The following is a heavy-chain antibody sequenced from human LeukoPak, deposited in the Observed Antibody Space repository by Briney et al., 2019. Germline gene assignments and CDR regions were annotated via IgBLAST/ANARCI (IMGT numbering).Heavy chain of an antibody. J-gene: IGHJ3*02. V-gene: IGHV4-38-2*01. CDR2: IHHTETA. Sequence: SETLSLTCPVSGSSITGRYFWGWIRQPPGKGLEWIGHIHHTETAYYNPSLQSRVTISTDTSNDQFSLILTSVTAADTAVYYCARYRLYDSLTGLPDAFDIWGQGTMVTV. CDR1: GSSITGRYF. CDR3: ARYRLYDSLTGLPDAFDI. D-gene: IGHD3-9*01.